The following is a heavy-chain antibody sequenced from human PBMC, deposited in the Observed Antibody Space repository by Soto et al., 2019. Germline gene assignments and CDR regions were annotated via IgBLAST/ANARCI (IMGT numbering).Heavy chain of an antibody. CDR2: IKRKTDGGTT. V-gene: IGHV3-15*01. CDR1: GFTFSNAW. Sequence: GGSLRLSCAASGFTFSNAWMSWVRQAPGKGLEWVGRIKRKTDGGTTDYAAPVKGRFTISRDESKNTLYLQMNSLKTEATVVYYCTAPLSSSWSFDYWGQGTLVTVSS. CDR3: TAPLSSSWSFDY. D-gene: IGHD6-13*01. J-gene: IGHJ4*02.